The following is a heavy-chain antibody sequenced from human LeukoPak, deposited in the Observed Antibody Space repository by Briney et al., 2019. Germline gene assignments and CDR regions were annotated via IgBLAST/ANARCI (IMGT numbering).Heavy chain of an antibody. Sequence: GASVKVSCKASGYTFTSCAMHWVRQAPGQRLEWMGWINAGNGNTKYSQKFQGRVTITRDTSASTAYMELSSLRSEDTAVYYCARDPYDYVWGSYRDYYFDYWGQGTLVTVSS. D-gene: IGHD3-16*02. J-gene: IGHJ4*02. CDR1: GYTFTSCA. V-gene: IGHV1-3*01. CDR3: ARDPYDYVWGSYRDYYFDY. CDR2: INAGNGNT.